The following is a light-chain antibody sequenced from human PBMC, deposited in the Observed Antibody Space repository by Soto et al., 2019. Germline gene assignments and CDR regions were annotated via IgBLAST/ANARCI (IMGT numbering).Light chain of an antibody. Sequence: QSVLTQPASVSGSPGQSMTISGTGTSSDIGYHTYVSWYQQHPGKAPKLLIYEVSSRPSGVSGRFSGSKSGNTASLTISGLQAEDEADYYCNSYSTTSSLYVFGAGTKVTVL. CDR1: SSDIGYHTY. CDR3: NSYSTTSSLYV. V-gene: IGLV2-14*01. CDR2: EVS. J-gene: IGLJ1*01.